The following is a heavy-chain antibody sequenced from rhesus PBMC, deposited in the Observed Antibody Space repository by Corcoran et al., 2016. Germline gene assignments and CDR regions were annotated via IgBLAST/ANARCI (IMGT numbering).Heavy chain of an antibody. CDR3: ARNSGSWIFDY. V-gene: IGHV4-122*02. D-gene: IGHD6-25*01. Sequence: QVQLQESGPGLVKPSETLSLTCAVSGYSISGYYWSWIRQAPGKGLEWIGYITYSGSTSYNPSLKSRVTISRDPSKNQFSLKLSSVTAADTAVYYCARNSGSWIFDYWGQGVLVTVSS. CDR1: GYSISGYY. CDR2: ITYSGST. J-gene: IGHJ4*01.